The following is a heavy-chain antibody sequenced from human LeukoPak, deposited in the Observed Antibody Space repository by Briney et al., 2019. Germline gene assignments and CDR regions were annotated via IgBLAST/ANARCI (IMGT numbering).Heavy chain of an antibody. Sequence: GGSLRLSCAASGFTFSSYGMHWVRQAPGKGLEYVSAISSNGGSTYYADSVKGRFTISRDNSKNTLYLQMSSLRAEDTAVYYCVKDAMQWPDYYFDYWGQGTPVTVSS. CDR3: VKDAMQWPDYYFDY. V-gene: IGHV3-64D*06. CDR2: ISSNGGST. CDR1: GFTFSSYG. D-gene: IGHD6-19*01. J-gene: IGHJ4*02.